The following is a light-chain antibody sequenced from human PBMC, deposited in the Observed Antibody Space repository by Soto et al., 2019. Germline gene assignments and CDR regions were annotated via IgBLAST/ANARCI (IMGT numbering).Light chain of an antibody. CDR3: QQRSNWPPEVT. V-gene: IGKV3-11*01. CDR1: QSVSSY. J-gene: IGKJ1*01. CDR2: DIS. Sequence: ETVLTQSPATLSLSPGARATLYCRASQSVSSYLAWYQQKPGQAPRLLIYDISTRATGIPARFSGSGSGTDFTLTISSLEPDDFAIYYCQQRSNWPPEVTFGQGTKGDIK.